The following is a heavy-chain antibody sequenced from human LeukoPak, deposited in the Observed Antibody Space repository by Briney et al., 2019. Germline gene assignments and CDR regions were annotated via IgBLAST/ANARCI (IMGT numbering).Heavy chain of an antibody. Sequence: GGSLRLSCAASGFTVSSNYMSWVRQAPGKGLEWVSVIYSGGSTYYADSVKGRFTISRDNSKKALYLQMNSLRAEDTAVYYCARAPGIAARQYYMDVWGKGTTVTVSS. CDR1: GFTVSSNY. D-gene: IGHD6-6*01. CDR3: ARAPGIAARQYYMDV. J-gene: IGHJ6*03. V-gene: IGHV3-53*01. CDR2: IYSGGST.